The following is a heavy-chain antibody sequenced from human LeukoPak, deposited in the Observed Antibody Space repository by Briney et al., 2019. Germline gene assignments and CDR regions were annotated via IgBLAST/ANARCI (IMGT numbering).Heavy chain of an antibody. CDR3: TTNRGPSFDY. CDR1: GFTFSNAW. D-gene: IGHD3-16*01. CDR2: IKSKTDGGTT. V-gene: IGHV3-15*01. Sequence: PGGSLRLSCAASGFTFSNAWMSWVRQAPGKGLEWVGHIKSKTDGGTTDYAAPVKGRFTISRDDSKNTLYLQMNSLKTEDTAVYYCTTNRGPSFDYWGQGTLVTISS. J-gene: IGHJ4*02.